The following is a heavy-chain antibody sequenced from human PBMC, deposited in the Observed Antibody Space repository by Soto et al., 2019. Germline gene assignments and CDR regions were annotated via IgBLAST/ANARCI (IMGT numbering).Heavy chain of an antibody. CDR2: IRSNGVGT. V-gene: IGHV3-64*01. CDR3: ARREQSDYYYMDV. Sequence: EVQLVESGGGLVQPGGSLRLSCAASGFTFSNYAMDWVRQAPGKVLEYVSGIRSNGVGTYYANSVKDRFTISRDNSKNTLNLQMGSLRAEDMAVYYCARREQSDYYYMDVWGKGTSVTVSS. J-gene: IGHJ6*03. CDR1: GFTFSNYA. D-gene: IGHD6-19*01.